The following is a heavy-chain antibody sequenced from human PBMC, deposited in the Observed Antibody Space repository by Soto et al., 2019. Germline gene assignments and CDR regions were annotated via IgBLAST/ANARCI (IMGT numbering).Heavy chain of an antibody. V-gene: IGHV3-20*04. CDR1: GFTFDGYG. D-gene: IGHD6-13*01. J-gene: IGHJ4*02. CDR3: ARHTSSWYGYYFDY. CDR2: INWNGGST. Sequence: EVQLVESGGGVVRPGGSQRLSCAASGFTFDGYGMSWVRQAPGKGLEWVSAINWNGGSTGYADSVKGRFTISRDNAKNSLSLQMNSLRAEDTAFYYCARHTSSWYGYYFDYWGQGTLVTVSS.